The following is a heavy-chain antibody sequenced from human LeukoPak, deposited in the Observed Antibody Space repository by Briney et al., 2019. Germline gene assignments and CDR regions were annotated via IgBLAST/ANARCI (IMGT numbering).Heavy chain of an antibody. CDR2: ISYDGSNK. J-gene: IGHJ6*03. V-gene: IGHV3-30*04. CDR3: ARGPSEVRGYRSNYYYYYYMDV. Sequence: GRSLRLSCAASGFTFSSYAMHWARQAPGKGLEWVAVISYDGSNKYYADSVKGRFTISRDNPKNTLYLQMNSLRAEDTAVYYCARGPSEVRGYRSNYYYYYYMDVWGKGTTVTVSS. CDR1: GFTFSSYA. D-gene: IGHD6-13*01.